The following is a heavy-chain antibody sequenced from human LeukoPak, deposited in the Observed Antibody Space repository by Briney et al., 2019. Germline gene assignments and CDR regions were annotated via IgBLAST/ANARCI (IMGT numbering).Heavy chain of an antibody. CDR1: GGTFSSYA. D-gene: IGHD3-22*01. V-gene: IGHV1-69*04. Sequence: GASVTVSCKASGGTFSSYAISWVRQAPGQGREWMGRIISIFGIANYAQKFQGRVTIAADKSTSIAYMERSSLRSEDTAVYYCAKETTYYYDSSGLLGFQHWGQGTLVTVSS. CDR2: IISIFGIA. CDR3: AKETTYYYDSSGLLGFQH. J-gene: IGHJ1*01.